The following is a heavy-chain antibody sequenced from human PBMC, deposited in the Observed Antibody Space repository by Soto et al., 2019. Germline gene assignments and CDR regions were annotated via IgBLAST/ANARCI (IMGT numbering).Heavy chain of an antibody. CDR1: GFTFSSYW. D-gene: IGHD3-22*01. Sequence: EVQLVESGGGLVQPGGSLRLSCAASGFTFSSYWMHWVRQAPGKGLVWVSRINSDGSRTSYADSAKGRFTIYRDNAKNTLYLQMNSLRAEDTAVYYCARGDGDYYDGNGYLGRHWGQGTLVTVSS. J-gene: IGHJ4*02. CDR2: INSDGSRT. V-gene: IGHV3-74*01. CDR3: ARGDGDYYDGNGYLGRH.